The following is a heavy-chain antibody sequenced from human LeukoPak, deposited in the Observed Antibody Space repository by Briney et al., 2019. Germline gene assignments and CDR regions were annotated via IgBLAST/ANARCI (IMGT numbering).Heavy chain of an antibody. D-gene: IGHD2-15*01. V-gene: IGHV1-46*01. CDR3: ARAVVVAADYYYYYMDV. J-gene: IGHJ6*03. CDR1: GYTFTGYY. CDR2: INPSGGST. Sequence: VASVKVSCKASGYTFTGYYMHWVRQAPGQGLEWMGIINPSGGSTSYAQKFQGRVTMTRDMSTSTVYMELSSLRSEDTAVYYCARAVVVAADYYYYYMDVWGKGTTVTVSS.